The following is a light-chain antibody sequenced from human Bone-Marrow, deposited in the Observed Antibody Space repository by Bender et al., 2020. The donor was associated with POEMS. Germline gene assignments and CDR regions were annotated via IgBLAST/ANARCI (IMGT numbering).Light chain of an antibody. J-gene: IGLJ2*01. CDR1: SSNIGTNY. CDR2: RNS. CDR3: VAWDASLNGPV. V-gene: IGLV1-47*01. Sequence: QSVLTQPPSASGTPGQRVTVSCSGSSSNIGTNYVFWYQQLPGTTPKLLIYRNSQRPSGVPDRFSGSKSGTSASLAISGLQSEDEADYYCVAWDASLNGPVFGGGTKLTVL.